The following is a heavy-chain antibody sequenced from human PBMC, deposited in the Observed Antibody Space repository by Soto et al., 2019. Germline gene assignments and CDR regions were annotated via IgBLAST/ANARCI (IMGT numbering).Heavy chain of an antibody. D-gene: IGHD3-22*01. V-gene: IGHV4-59*01. J-gene: IGHJ4*02. Sequence: PSETLSLTCTVSGGSMNTYYWSWIRQPPGKGLEWIGYIYYSGSTNYNPSLKSRVTISVDTSKNQFSLKLSSVTAADTAVYYCARSRGGYFDYWGQGTRVTVSS. CDR3: ARSRGGYFDY. CDR1: GGSMNTYY. CDR2: IYYSGST.